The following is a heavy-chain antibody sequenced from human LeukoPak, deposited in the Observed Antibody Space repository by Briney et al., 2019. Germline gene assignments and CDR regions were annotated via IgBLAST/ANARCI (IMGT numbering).Heavy chain of an antibody. D-gene: IGHD1-7*01. CDR2: MYCSGST. J-gene: IGHJ5*02. CDR3: ARVSKEIAGTTWFDP. V-gene: IGHV4-39*02. CDR1: GGPISSSSYY. Sequence: SGPLSLTCTVPGGPISSSSYYWGWIRQPPGKGLEWIGSMYCSGSTYYNPSLKSRDTISLQTTKYPLSLNLSPLTTPDTAVYYCARVSKEIAGTTWFDPWGQGTLVTVSS.